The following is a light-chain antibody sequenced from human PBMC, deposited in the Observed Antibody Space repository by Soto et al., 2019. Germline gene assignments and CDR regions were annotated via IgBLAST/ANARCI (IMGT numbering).Light chain of an antibody. V-gene: IGKV3-20*01. Sequence: ETVLTQSPGTLALSPGERVTLSCRASQSVTYRYLAWYQQKPGQAPRLLIYAASTRATGIPDRFSGSGSGTDFTFTISRLEPGDFAVYYCQQYGSSASFGQGTKVDIK. J-gene: IGKJ1*01. CDR2: AAS. CDR1: QSVTYRY. CDR3: QQYGSSAS.